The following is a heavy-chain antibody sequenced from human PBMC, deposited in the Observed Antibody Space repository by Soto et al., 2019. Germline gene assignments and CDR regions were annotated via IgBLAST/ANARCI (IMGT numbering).Heavy chain of an antibody. CDR1: GFSLCTSGLC. D-gene: IGHD6-13*01. CDR2: IDCDDDK. Sequence: SVPTLVNRTQTLTLTCTFSGFSLCTSGLCVSWIRQPPGKALEWLPLIDCDDDKYYSTSLKTKLTISKDTSKTQVDLTIPNMEPVNTATYYCARIVRGSSSWYGYYYGMGVWGNGTRVTVSS. CDR3: ARIVRGSSSWYGYYYGMGV. J-gene: IGHJ6*04. V-gene: IGHV2-70*01.